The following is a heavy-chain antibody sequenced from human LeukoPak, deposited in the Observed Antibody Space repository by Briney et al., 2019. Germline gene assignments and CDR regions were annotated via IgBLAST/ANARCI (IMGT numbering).Heavy chain of an antibody. J-gene: IGHJ4*02. D-gene: IGHD3-10*01. CDR2: INHSGST. CDR3: ASHSAANYYGSGSSDY. Sequence: SETLSLTCAVYGGSFSGYYWSWIRQPPGKGLEWIGEINHSGSTNYNPSLKSRVTISVDTSKNQFSLKLSSVTAADTAVYYCASHSAANYYGSGSSDYWGQGTLVTVSS. V-gene: IGHV4-34*01. CDR1: GGSFSGYY.